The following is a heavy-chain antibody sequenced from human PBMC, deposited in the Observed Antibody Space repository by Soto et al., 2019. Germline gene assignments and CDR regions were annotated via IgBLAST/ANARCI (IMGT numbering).Heavy chain of an antibody. CDR1: GFTFSSYG. CDR2: IWYDGSNK. V-gene: IGHV3-33*06. CDR3: AKDQDRGIVVVRPPGYFDY. D-gene: IGHD3-22*01. Sequence: GGSLRLSCAASGFTFSSYGMHWVRQAPGKGLEWVAVIWYDGSNKYYADSVKGRFTISRDNSKNTLYLQMNSLRAEDTAVCYCAKDQDRGIVVVRPPGYFDYWGQGTLVTVSS. J-gene: IGHJ4*02.